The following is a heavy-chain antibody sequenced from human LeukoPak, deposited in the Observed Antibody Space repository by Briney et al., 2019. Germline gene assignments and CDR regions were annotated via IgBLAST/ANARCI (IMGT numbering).Heavy chain of an antibody. J-gene: IGHJ5*02. CDR1: GFTFSGFW. CDR3: AGGYCSTSCYPNWFDP. CDR2: IKQDGSEK. V-gene: IGHV3-7*04. Sequence: TGGSLRLSCAASGFTFSGFWMGWVRQAPGKGLEWVANIKQDGSEKNYVDSVKGRFTISRDNAKNSLYLQMNSLRVEDTAVYYCAGGYCSTSCYPNWFDPWGQGTLVTVSS. D-gene: IGHD2-2*01.